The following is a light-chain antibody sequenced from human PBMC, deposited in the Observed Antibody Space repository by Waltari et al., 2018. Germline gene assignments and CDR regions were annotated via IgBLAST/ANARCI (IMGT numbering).Light chain of an antibody. V-gene: IGKV3-20*01. Sequence: EIVLTQSPGTLALSPGERVILYCRASQSVSSTYIAWYQQKPGQSPRLLIYGASNRATGIPDRFSGSGSETDFTLTISGLEPDDFAVYYCQQYGNSPFTFGPGTKVDNK. CDR1: QSVSSTY. J-gene: IGKJ3*01. CDR2: GAS. CDR3: QQYGNSPFT.